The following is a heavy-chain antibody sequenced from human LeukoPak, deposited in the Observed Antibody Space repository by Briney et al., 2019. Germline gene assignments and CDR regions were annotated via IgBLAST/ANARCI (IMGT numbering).Heavy chain of an antibody. D-gene: IGHD6-13*01. J-gene: IGHJ1*01. CDR1: GFTFSSYG. CDR2: IPYDGSNK. CDR3: AKDPNSSSWYGDDFQH. V-gene: IGHV3-30*18. Sequence: GRSLRLSCAASGFTFSSYGMHWVRQAPGKGLEWVAVIPYDGSNKYYADSVKGRFTISRDNSKNTLYLQMNSLRAEDTAVYYCAKDPNSSSWYGDDFQHWGQGTLVTVSS.